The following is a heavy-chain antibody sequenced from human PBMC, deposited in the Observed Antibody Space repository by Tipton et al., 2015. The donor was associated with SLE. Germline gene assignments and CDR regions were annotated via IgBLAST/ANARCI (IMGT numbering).Heavy chain of an antibody. CDR1: GFTFSNAW. CDR3: TTVGYGDYFYYYGMDV. Sequence: SLRLSCAASGFTFSNAWMSWARQAPGKGLEWVGRIKSKTDGGTTDYAAPVKGRFTISRDDSKNTLYLQMNSLKTEDTAVYYCTTVGYGDYFYYYGMDVWGQGTTVTVSS. J-gene: IGHJ6*02. D-gene: IGHD4-17*01. CDR2: IKSKTDGGTT. V-gene: IGHV3-15*01.